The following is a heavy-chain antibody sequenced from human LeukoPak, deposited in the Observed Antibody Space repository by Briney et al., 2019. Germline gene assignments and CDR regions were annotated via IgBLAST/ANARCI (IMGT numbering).Heavy chain of an antibody. D-gene: IGHD5-18*01. CDR2: IYTSGST. Sequence: SETLSLTCTVSSGSISNYDWSWIRQPAGKGLEWIGRIYTSGSTNYNPSLKSRVTISVDTSKNQFSLKLSSVTAADTAVYYCARDGGYSYELKYYFDYWGQGTLVTVSS. J-gene: IGHJ4*02. CDR1: SGSISNYD. V-gene: IGHV4-4*07. CDR3: ARDGGYSYELKYYFDY.